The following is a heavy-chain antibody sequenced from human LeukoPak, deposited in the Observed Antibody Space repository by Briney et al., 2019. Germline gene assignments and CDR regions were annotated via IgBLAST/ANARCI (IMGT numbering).Heavy chain of an antibody. Sequence: GGSLRLSCAASGFTFTSYAMSWVRQAPGKGLEWVSTISGGGVTTYYADSVKGRFTISRDNSKNTVYLQMNSLRAEDTAINYCATPWTAVATFHRLDYWGQGTLVTVSS. CDR2: ISGGGVTT. V-gene: IGHV3-23*01. D-gene: IGHD3/OR15-3a*01. CDR1: GFTFTSYA. J-gene: IGHJ4*02. CDR3: ATPWTAVATFHRLDY.